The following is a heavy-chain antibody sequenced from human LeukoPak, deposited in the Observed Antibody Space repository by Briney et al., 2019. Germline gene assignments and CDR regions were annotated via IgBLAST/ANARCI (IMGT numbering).Heavy chain of an antibody. D-gene: IGHD3-22*01. CDR1: GFTFSSYA. Sequence: GGSLRLSCAASGFTFSSYAMSWVRQAPGKGLEWVSVISGSGGSTYYADSVKGRFTISRDNSKNTLYLQMNSLRAEDTAVYYCARERDILGRSGYRGYFDYWGQGTLVTVSS. J-gene: IGHJ4*02. V-gene: IGHV3-23*01. CDR2: ISGSGGST. CDR3: ARERDILGRSGYRGYFDY.